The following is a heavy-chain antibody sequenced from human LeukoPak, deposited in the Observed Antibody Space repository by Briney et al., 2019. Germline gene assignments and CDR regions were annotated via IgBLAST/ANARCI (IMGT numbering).Heavy chain of an antibody. CDR2: ISAYNGNT. CDR3: ARVPIVGATRVAFDI. D-gene: IGHD1-26*01. J-gene: IGHJ3*02. Sequence: GASVKVSCKASGYTFTSYGISWVRQAPGQGLEWMGWISAYNGNTNYAQKLQGRATMTTDTSTSTAYMELRSLRSDDTAVYYCARVPIVGATRVAFDIWGQGTMVTVSS. V-gene: IGHV1-18*01. CDR1: GYTFTSYG.